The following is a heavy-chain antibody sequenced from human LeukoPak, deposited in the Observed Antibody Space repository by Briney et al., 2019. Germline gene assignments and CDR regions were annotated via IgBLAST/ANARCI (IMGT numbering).Heavy chain of an antibody. D-gene: IGHD4-17*01. V-gene: IGHV3-21*01. CDR1: GFTFSSYA. CDR2: ISSSSSYI. J-gene: IGHJ4*02. Sequence: GGSQRLSCAASGFTFSSYAMNWVRQAPGKGLEWVSSISSSSSYIYYADSVKGRFTISRDNAKNSLYLQMNSLRAEDTAVYYCARGATVTLDYWGQGTLVTVSS. CDR3: ARGATVTLDY.